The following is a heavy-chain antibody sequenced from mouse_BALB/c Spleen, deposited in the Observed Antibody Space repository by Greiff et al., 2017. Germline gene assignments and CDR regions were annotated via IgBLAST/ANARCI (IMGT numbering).Heavy chain of an antibody. V-gene: IGHV2-2*02. Sequence: VQGVESGPGLVQPSQSLSITCTVSGFSLTSYGVHWVRQSPGKGLEWLGVIWSGGSTDYNAAFISRLSISKDNSKSQVFFKMNSLQANDTAIYYCARDDYDGGYYAMDYWGQGTSVTVSS. CDR3: ARDDYDGGYYAMDY. CDR1: GFSLTSYG. J-gene: IGHJ4*01. D-gene: IGHD2-4*01. CDR2: IWSGGST.